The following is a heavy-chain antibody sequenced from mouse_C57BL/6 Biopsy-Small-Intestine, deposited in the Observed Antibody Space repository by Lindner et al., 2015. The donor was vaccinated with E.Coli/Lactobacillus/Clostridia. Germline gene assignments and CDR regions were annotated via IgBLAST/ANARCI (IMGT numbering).Heavy chain of an antibody. CDR1: GFNIKDYY. CDR3: TTSYYGSSLFAY. D-gene: IGHD1-1*01. V-gene: IGHV14-1*01. Sequence: VQLQESGAELVRPGASVKLSCTASGFNIKDYYMHWVKQRPEQGLEWIGRIDPEDGDTEYAPKFQGKATMTADTSSNTAYLHLSSLTSEDTAVYYCTTSYYGSSLFAYWGQGTLVTVSA. J-gene: IGHJ3*01. CDR2: IDPEDGDT.